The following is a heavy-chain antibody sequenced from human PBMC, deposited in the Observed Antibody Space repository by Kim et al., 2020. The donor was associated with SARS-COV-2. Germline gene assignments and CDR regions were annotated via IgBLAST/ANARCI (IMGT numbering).Heavy chain of an antibody. CDR2: IYYSGST. CDR1: GGSISSSSYY. D-gene: IGHD3-3*01. CDR3: ARHGGHDVLRFLEWLLSAVFDY. V-gene: IGHV4-39*01. J-gene: IGHJ4*02. Sequence: SETLSLTCTVSGGSISSSSYYWGWIRQPPGKGLEWIGSIYYSGSTYYNPSLKSRVTISVDTSKNQFSLKLSSVTAADTAVYYCARHGGHDVLRFLEWLLSAVFDYWGQGTLVTVSS.